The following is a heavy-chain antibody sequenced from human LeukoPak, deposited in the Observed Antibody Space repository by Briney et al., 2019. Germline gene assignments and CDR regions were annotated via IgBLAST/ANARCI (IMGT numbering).Heavy chain of an antibody. D-gene: IGHD5-12*01. J-gene: IGHJ4*02. V-gene: IGHV3-21*06. CDR2: IDSSGGYM. Sequence: GGSLRLSCEASGFTFNTYSMNWARQAPGKGLEWVSSIDSSGGYMFYADSVKGRFIISRDNAKDSLYLQMNSLRVEDTAVYYCAKDPNPSYSGYDGYFDYWGQGTLVTVSS. CDR1: GFTFNTYS. CDR3: AKDPNPSYSGYDGYFDY.